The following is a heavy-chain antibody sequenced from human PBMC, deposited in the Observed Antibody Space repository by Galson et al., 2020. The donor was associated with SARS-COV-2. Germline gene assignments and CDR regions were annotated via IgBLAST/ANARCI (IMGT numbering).Heavy chain of an antibody. CDR2: IYWNDEK. D-gene: IGHD6-19*01. V-gene: IGHV2-5*01. CDR3: AHSNSGWFALLDY. Sequence: ESGPTLVKPTQTLMLTCTVSGFSVSTSEVAVGWIHQPPGKALEWLALIYWNDEKRYRASLKSRVTITKDTSKNQVVLTMTDMDPVDTATYFCAHSNSGWFALLDYWGQGTLVTVSS. CDR1: GFSVSTSEVA. J-gene: IGHJ4*02.